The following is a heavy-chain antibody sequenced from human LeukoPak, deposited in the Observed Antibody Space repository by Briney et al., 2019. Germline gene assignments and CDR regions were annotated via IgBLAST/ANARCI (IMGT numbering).Heavy chain of an antibody. CDR1: GASVTDYY. CDR3: ARGPGIVGARTTFDI. D-gene: IGHD1-26*01. V-gene: IGHV4-59*02. J-gene: IGHJ3*02. Sequence: KPSETLSLTCTVSGASVTDYYWSWIRQSPGKGLEWISYIHHSGNSDYNPSLRSRVTTSLDTSKNQFSLNLISVTAADTAVYYCARGPGIVGARTTFDIWGQGTMVTVSS. CDR2: IHHSGNS.